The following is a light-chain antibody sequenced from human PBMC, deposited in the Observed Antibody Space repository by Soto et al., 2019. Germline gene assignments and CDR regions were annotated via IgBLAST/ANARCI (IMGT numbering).Light chain of an antibody. J-gene: IGKJ5*01. CDR2: GAS. V-gene: IGKV3-15*01. CDR3: QQYNSGPYT. Sequence: IVMTQSPATLSVSPGERATLSCRASQSINSNLAWYQQKPGQAPRLLIYGASTRATGVPARFSGSGSGTEFTLTISSLQSEDFAVYYCQQYNSGPYTFGQGTRLEI. CDR1: QSINSN.